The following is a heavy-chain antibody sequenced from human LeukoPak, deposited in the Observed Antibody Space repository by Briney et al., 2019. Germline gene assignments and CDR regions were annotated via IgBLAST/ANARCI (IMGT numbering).Heavy chain of an antibody. J-gene: IGHJ5*02. CDR1: GGSISSYY. CDR3: ARQLDSWQQPPPVQLWFDP. V-gene: IGHV4-59*08. Sequence: PSETLCLTCTASGGSISSYYWSWIRQPPGKGLEWIGYIYYSGSTNYNPSLKSRVTISVDTSKNQFSLKLSSVTAADTAVYYCARQLDSWQQPPPVQLWFDPWGQGTLVTVSS. CDR2: IYYSGST. D-gene: IGHD6-13*01.